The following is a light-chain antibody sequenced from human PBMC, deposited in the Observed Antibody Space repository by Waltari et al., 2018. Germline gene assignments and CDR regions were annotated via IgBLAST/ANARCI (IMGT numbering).Light chain of an antibody. V-gene: IGKV3-15*01. Sequence: EAMMTQSPATLSVSPGHRANLSCRASQSVSNNVAWFQQKPGQATSLLIYDASTRATGVPARFSGSGSGTEFTLTISSLQTEDFAVYYCQQYNNWPLYTFGQGTKLEIK. J-gene: IGKJ2*01. CDR1: QSVSNN. CDR2: DAS. CDR3: QQYNNWPLYT.